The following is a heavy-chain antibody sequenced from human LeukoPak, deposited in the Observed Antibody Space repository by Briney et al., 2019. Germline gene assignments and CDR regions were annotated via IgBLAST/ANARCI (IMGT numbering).Heavy chain of an antibody. CDR1: GGSISGFY. CDR3: ARSDYYDSSGYYQFDS. V-gene: IGHV4-59*01. CDR2: VYYSGST. Sequence: SETLSLTCTVSGGSISGFYWSWIRQPPGRGLEWIGYVYYSGSTNYNPSFKSRVTISVDTSKNQFSLKLSSVTAADTAVYYCARSDYYDSSGYYQFDSWGQGTLVTVSS. J-gene: IGHJ4*02. D-gene: IGHD3-22*01.